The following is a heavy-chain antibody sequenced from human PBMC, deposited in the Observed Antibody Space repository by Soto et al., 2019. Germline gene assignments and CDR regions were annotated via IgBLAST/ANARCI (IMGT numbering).Heavy chain of an antibody. V-gene: IGHV3-33*01. CDR2: IWYDGSNK. D-gene: IGHD6-13*01. CDR1: GFTFSSYG. CDR3: ARPGIAAAGTYGYYYGMDV. Sequence: PGGSLRLSCAASGFTFSSYGMHWVRQAPGKGLEWVAVIWYDGSNKYYADSVKGRFTISRDNSKNTLYLQMNSLRAEDTAVYYCARPGIAAAGTYGYYYGMDVWGQGTTVTVSS. J-gene: IGHJ6*02.